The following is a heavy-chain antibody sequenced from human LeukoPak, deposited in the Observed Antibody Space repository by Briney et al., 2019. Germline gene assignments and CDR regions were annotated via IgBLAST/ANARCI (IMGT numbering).Heavy chain of an antibody. Sequence: SQTLSLTCTVSGGSISSGGYYWSWIRQHPGKGLEWIGYIYNSGNSYYNPSLKSRVTISVDTSKNQFSLKLSSVTAADTAVYYCARHSGQQHPGTPFDYWGQGTLVTVSS. V-gene: IGHV4-31*03. CDR1: GGSISSGGYY. CDR3: ARHSGQQHPGTPFDY. CDR2: IYNSGNS. J-gene: IGHJ4*02. D-gene: IGHD6-13*01.